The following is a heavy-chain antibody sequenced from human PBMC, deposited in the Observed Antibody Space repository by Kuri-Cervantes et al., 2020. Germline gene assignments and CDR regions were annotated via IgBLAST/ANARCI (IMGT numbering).Heavy chain of an antibody. CDR1: GFTFSSYW. Sequence: GGSLRLSCAASGFTFSSYWMHWVRQAPGKGLVWVSRINSDGSSTSYADSVKGRFTISRDNSKNTLYLQMNSLRAEDTAVYYCARDWDRTTLYYYYGMDVWGQGTTVTVSS. CDR3: ARDWDRTTLYYYYGMDV. J-gene: IGHJ6*02. D-gene: IGHD1-14*01. CDR2: INSDGSST. V-gene: IGHV3-74*01.